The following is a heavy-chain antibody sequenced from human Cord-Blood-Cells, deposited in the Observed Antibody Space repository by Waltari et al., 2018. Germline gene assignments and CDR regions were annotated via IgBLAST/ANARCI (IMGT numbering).Heavy chain of an antibody. CDR3: ARLGSSSNFDY. V-gene: IGHV4-39*01. J-gene: IGHJ4*02. D-gene: IGHD6-6*01. CDR2: IYYSGST. Sequence: QLQLQESGPGLVKPSETLSLTCTVPGGSISSSSYYWGWIRQPPGKGLEWIGSIYYSGSTYYNPSLKSRVTISVDTSKNQFSLKLSSVTAADTAVYYCARLGSSSNFDYWGQGTLVTVSS. CDR1: GGSISSSSYY.